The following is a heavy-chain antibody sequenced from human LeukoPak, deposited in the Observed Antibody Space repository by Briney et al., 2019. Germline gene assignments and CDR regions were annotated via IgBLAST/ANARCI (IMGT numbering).Heavy chain of an antibody. Sequence: ASVKVSCKASGYTFTSYGISWVRQAPGQGLEWMGWISAYNGNTNYAQKLQGRVTMTTDTSTSTAYMELRSLRSDDTAVYYCARWGCSDNTCYGFDYWGQGTLVTVSS. D-gene: IGHD2-15*01. J-gene: IGHJ4*02. CDR1: GYTFTSYG. V-gene: IGHV1-18*01. CDR3: ARWGCSDNTCYGFDY. CDR2: ISAYNGNT.